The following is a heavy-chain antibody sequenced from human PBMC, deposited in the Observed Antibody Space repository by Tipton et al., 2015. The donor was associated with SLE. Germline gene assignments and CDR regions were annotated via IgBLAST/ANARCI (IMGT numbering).Heavy chain of an antibody. V-gene: IGHV1-18*01. D-gene: IGHD2-8*01. J-gene: IGHJ4*02. Sequence: QLVQSGAEVKKPGASVKVSCKAAGYTFTTWGISWVRQAPGQGLEWMGWISVNKGHTNYAQTFQDRVIMTTDTSTSTASMELRNLSFDDTAVYYCARGGTPGYCTYSTCYEMDYWGQGTPVTVSS. CDR2: ISVNKGHT. CDR1: GYTFTTWG. CDR3: ARGGTPGYCTYSTCYEMDY.